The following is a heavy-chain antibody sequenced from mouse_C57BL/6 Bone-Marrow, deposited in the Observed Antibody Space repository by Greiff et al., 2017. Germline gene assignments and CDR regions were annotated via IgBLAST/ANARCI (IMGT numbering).Heavy chain of an antibody. D-gene: IGHD3-2*02. Sequence: EVKLMESGPGLVKPSQSLSLTCSVTGYSITSGYYWNWIRQFPGNKLEWMGYISYDGSNNYNPSPKNRISITRDTSKNQFFLKLYSVTTEDTATYYCARTGLRLRRAWFAYWGQGTLVTVSA. V-gene: IGHV3-6*01. J-gene: IGHJ3*01. CDR2: ISYDGSN. CDR3: ARTGLRLRRAWFAY. CDR1: GYSITSGYY.